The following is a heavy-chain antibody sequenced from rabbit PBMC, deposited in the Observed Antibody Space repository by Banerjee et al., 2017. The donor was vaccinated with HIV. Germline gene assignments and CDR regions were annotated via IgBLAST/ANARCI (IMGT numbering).Heavy chain of an antibody. CDR2: IGTGSGAT. Sequence: QSLEESGGGLVQPGGSLKLSCKASGFIFSNNYVMCWVRQAPGKGLEWIGCIGTGSGATYYANWAKGRFTISKTSSTTVTLQMTSLTAADTTTYFCAGGSSTMTMRGINLWGPGTLVTVS. V-gene: IGHV1S40*01. D-gene: IGHD2-1*01. CDR1: GFIFSNNYV. J-gene: IGHJ4*01. CDR3: AGGSSTMTMRGINL.